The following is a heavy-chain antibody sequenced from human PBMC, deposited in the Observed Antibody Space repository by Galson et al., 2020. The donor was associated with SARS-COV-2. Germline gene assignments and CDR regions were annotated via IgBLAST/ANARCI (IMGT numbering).Heavy chain of an antibody. V-gene: IGHV4-34*01. Sequence: SETLSLTCAVYGGSFSGYFWSWIRQSPGRGLEWIGEVYRGSTSYTPSLKSRLTISVDTSRNQFSLKMTSVTAADTAVFYCARGHSTEAGSKDAFDIWGQGTMVTVSP. CDR1: GGSFSGYF. D-gene: IGHD6-13*01. CDR2: VYRGST. CDR3: ARGHSTEAGSKDAFDI. J-gene: IGHJ3*02.